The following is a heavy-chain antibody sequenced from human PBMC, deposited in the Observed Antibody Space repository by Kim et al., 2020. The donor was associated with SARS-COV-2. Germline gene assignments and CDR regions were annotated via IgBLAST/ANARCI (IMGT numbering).Heavy chain of an antibody. D-gene: IGHD3-3*01. CDR3: ARANYDFWSGYYP. V-gene: IGHV4-59*01. J-gene: IGHJ5*02. Sequence: STPALKSRVTISVDTSKNQFSLKLSSVTAADTAVYYCARANYDFWSGYYPWSQGTLVTVSS.